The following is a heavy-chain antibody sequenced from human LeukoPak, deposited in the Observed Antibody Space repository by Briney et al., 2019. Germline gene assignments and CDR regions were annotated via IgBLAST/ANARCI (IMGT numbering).Heavy chain of an antibody. Sequence: SETLSLTCTVSGGSISSSSYYWGWIRQPPGKGLEWIGSIYYSGSTYYSPSLKSRVTISVDTSKNQFSLKLSSVTAADTAVYYCARLASYGLFDYWGQGTLVTVSS. V-gene: IGHV4-39*01. CDR2: IYYSGST. CDR3: ARLASYGLFDY. CDR1: GGSISSSSYY. D-gene: IGHD2-8*01. J-gene: IGHJ4*02.